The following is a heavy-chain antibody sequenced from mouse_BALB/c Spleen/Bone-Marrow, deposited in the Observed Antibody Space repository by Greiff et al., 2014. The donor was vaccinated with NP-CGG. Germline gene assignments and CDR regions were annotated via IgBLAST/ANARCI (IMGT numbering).Heavy chain of an antibody. D-gene: IGHD2-1*01. J-gene: IGHJ4*01. V-gene: IGHV1-18*01. CDR2: INPNNGDT. CDR3: ARLRGNYLIYAMDS. CDR1: GYTFTDYY. Sequence: VQLQQPGPELVKPGASVKMSCKASGYTFTDYYMKWVKQSRGKSLEWIGDINPNNGDTFYDQKFKGKATLTVDKSSSTAYMQLNSLTSEDAAVYYCARLRGNYLIYAMDSWGQGTSVTVSS.